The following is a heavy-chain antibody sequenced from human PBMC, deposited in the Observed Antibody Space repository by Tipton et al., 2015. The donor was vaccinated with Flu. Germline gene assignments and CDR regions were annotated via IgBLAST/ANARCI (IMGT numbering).Heavy chain of an antibody. CDR3: ARFAFGRVGAYYYYYGLDV. V-gene: IGHV3-48*03. CDR1: GFTFRNYA. CDR2: INNRGDTI. D-gene: IGHD1-26*01. J-gene: IGHJ6*02. Sequence: SLRLSCAASGFTFRNYAMHWVRQAPGKGLEWISHINNRGDTIYYADSVKGRFTISRDDANNALFLQMNSLRAEDSAVYFCARFAFGRVGAYYYYYGLDVWGQGTTVTVSS.